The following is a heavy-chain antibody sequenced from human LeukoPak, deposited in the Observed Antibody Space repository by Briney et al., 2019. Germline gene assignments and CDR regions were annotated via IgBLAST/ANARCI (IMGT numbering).Heavy chain of an antibody. CDR1: GYTFTSYD. D-gene: IGHD6-19*01. V-gene: IGHV1-8*01. CDR2: MNPNSGNT. J-gene: IGHJ6*03. CDR3: ARVALQWLGPLYYYYYMDV. Sequence: ASVKVSCKASGYTFTSYDINWVRQATGQGLEWMGWMNPNSGNTGYAQKFQGRVTMTRNTSISTAYMELSSLRSEDTAVYYCARVALQWLGPLYYYYYMDVWGKGTTVTVSS.